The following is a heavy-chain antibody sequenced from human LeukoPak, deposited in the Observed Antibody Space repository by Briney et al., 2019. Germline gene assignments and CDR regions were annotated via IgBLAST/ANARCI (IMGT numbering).Heavy chain of an antibody. CDR2: IYHSGST. CDR1: GGYISSSSYY. V-gene: IGHV4-30-2*01. J-gene: IGHJ3*02. D-gene: IGHD2-2*01. Sequence: KPSETLSLTCTVSGGYISSSSYYWGWIRQPPGKGLEWIGYIYHSGSTYYNPSLKSRVTISVDRSKNQFSLKLSSVTAADTAVYYCARDSSSAPDAFDIWGQGTMVTVSS. CDR3: ARDSSSAPDAFDI.